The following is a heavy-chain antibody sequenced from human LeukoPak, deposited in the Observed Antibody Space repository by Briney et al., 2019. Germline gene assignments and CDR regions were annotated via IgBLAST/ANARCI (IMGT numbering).Heavy chain of an antibody. CDR1: GFTFSDYY. D-gene: IGHD1-26*01. Sequence: GSLRLSCAASGFTFSDYYMSWIRQAPGKGLEWVSYISSSGSTIYYADSVKGRFTISRDNAKNSLYLQMNSLRVEDTAVYYCARGRVGATSNWFDPWGQGTLVTVSS. CDR2: ISSSGSTI. J-gene: IGHJ5*02. V-gene: IGHV3-11*01. CDR3: ARGRVGATSNWFDP.